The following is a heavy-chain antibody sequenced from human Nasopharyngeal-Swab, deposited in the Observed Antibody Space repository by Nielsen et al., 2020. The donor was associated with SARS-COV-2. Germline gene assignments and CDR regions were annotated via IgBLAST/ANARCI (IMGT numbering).Heavy chain of an antibody. V-gene: IGHV4-31*03. J-gene: IGHJ6*02. CDR3: ARGAEEYSSPSEYYHFGMDV. CDR2: IYYNVNT. D-gene: IGHD6-6*01. CDR1: GGSISSGGYY. Sequence: LRLSCTVSGGSISSGGYYWSWIRQHPGKGLEWIGYIYYNVNTHYNPYLKIRVSISVDTSKNQFSLKLSSVTAADTAVYYCARGAEEYSSPSEYYHFGMDVWGQGTTVTVSS.